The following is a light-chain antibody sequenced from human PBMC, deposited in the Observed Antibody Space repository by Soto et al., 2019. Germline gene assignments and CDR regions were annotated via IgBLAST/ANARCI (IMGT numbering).Light chain of an antibody. Sequence: AIQLTQSPSSLSASVGDRVTITCRASQGISSALAWYQQKPGKAPKLLIYDASSLESGVPSRFSRSGSGTDFTLTISSLQPEDFATYYCQQFNSYPHGYTFGQGTKLEIK. V-gene: IGKV1-13*02. CDR2: DAS. CDR1: QGISSA. CDR3: QQFNSYPHGYT. J-gene: IGKJ2*01.